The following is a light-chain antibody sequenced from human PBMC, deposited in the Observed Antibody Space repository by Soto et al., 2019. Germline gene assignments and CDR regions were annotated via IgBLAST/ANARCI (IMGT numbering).Light chain of an antibody. CDR3: QQYGTPLFT. CDR1: QSVTNNF. Sequence: IVLTQSPGTLSLSPGERATLSRGASQSVTNNFLAWYQQKPGQAPRLLIYGASSRATGVPERFSGSGSGTDFTLTISRLEPGDFAVYYCQQYGTPLFTFGPGTKADIK. V-gene: IGKV3-20*01. CDR2: GAS. J-gene: IGKJ3*01.